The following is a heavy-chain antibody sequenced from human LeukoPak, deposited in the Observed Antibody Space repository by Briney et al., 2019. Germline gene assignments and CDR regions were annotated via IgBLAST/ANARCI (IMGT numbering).Heavy chain of an antibody. CDR1: GFTFSSYA. CDR2: ISGSGGST. V-gene: IGHV3-23*01. D-gene: IGHD3-9*01. J-gene: IGHJ4*02. Sequence: GGSLRLSCAASGFTFSSYAMSWVRQAPGKGLEWVSAISGSGGSTYYADSVKGRFNISRDNSKNTLYLQMNSLRAEDTAVYYCAKDLSYDILTGLSEGYFDYWGQGTLVTVSS. CDR3: AKDLSYDILTGLSEGYFDY.